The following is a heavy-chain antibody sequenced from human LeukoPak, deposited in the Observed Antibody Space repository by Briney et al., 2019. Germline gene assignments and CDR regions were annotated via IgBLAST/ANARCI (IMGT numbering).Heavy chain of an antibody. Sequence: SETLSLTCTVSGGSISSVDYYWSWIRQPPGKGLEWIGYIYYSGSTYYNPSLKSRVTISVDTSKNQFSPKLSSVTAADTAVYYCARLSIRAARVGWRDYWGQGTLVTVSS. V-gene: IGHV4-30-4*08. CDR3: ARLSIRAARVGWRDY. CDR2: IYYSGST. J-gene: IGHJ4*02. CDR1: GGSISSVDYY. D-gene: IGHD6-6*01.